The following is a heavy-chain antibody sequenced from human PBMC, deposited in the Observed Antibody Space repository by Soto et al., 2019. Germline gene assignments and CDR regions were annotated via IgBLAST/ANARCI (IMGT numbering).Heavy chain of an antibody. V-gene: IGHV3-48*03. CDR3: VREAPCSNGVCQFDY. D-gene: IGHD2-8*01. CDR1: GFTFSPYE. CDR2: ISSSGSTI. Sequence: GSLRLSCAASGFTFSPYEMSWVRQAPGKGLEWISYISSSGSTIHYADSVKGRFSISRDDAKKSLFLQMNSLRAEDTAVYYCVREAPCSNGVCQFDYWGRGTLVTVSS. J-gene: IGHJ4*02.